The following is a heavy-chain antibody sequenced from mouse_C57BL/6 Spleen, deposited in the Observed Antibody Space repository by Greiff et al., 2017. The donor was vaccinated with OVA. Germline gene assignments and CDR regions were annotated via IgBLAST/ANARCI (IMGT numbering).Heavy chain of an antibody. D-gene: IGHD1-1*01. CDR2: IWSGGST. J-gene: IGHJ4*01. CDR3: ARNYYGSEGDMDY. V-gene: IGHV2-2*01. CDR1: GFSLTSYG. Sequence: VQLQQSGPGLVQPSQSLSITCTVSGFSLTSYGVHWVRQSPGKGLEWLGVIWSGGSTDYNEAFISRLSISEYNAKSQVFFKMNRLQADDTAIYYCARNYYGSEGDMDYWGQGTSVTVSS.